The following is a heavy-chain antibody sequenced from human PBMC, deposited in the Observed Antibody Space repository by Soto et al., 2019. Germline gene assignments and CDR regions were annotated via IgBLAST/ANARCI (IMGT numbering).Heavy chain of an antibody. J-gene: IGHJ5*02. D-gene: IGHD6-19*01. V-gene: IGHV3-30*18. CDR2: ISNDGSKT. CDR3: TKPRSSFQWPPFDP. Sequence: QVNLVDSGGGVVQPGRSLRLSCRPSGFPFSRYGMHWVRQAPGKGPEWVAFISNDGSKTDYADSVKDRFTVSRDNPENTLCLQMNSLRGEDTAVYYGTKPRSSFQWPPFDPWGHGTLVTVSS. CDR1: GFPFSRYG.